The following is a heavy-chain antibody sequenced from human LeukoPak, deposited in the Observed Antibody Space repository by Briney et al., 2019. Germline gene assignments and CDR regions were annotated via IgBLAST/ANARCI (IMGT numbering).Heavy chain of an antibody. Sequence: GASVKVSCKPSGYRFISHYIHWVRQAPGLGREWLGWMHEGNGNTRYPAKFEGRVTMTRDTYSNTAYMDLTSLTSDDTAIYYCAGEGSYCVGGDCHSFDWWGEGTLMTVSS. D-gene: IGHD2-21*02. V-gene: IGHV1-2*02. CDR2: MHEGNGNT. CDR3: AGEGSYCVGGDCHSFDW. J-gene: IGHJ4*02. CDR1: GYRFISHY.